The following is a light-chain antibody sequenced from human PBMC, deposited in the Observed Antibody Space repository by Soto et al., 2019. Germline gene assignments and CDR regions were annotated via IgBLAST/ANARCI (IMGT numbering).Light chain of an antibody. J-gene: IGKJ5*01. Sequence: DIQMPQSPSTLSASVGDRVTITCRASQSISSWFAWYQQKPGEAPNLLIYKAVSLESGVPSRFSGSGSGTEFTLTISSLHHDDFATYYCQQYNSYPITFGQGTRLEIK. CDR3: QQYNSYPIT. CDR2: KAV. V-gene: IGKV1-5*03. CDR1: QSISSW.